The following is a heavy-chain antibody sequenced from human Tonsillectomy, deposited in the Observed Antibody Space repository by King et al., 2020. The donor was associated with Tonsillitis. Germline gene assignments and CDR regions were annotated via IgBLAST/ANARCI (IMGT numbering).Heavy chain of an antibody. D-gene: IGHD2-8*01. CDR1: GFTFGGYS. CDR2: IGSSSTTM. Sequence: VQLVESGGGLVQPGGSLRLSCAASGFTFGGYSMNLVRQAPGKGLEWVSNIGSSSTTMYYADSVKCRFTISRDNAKNSLYLQINSLRAEDTAVYYCARGSTNYIDYLGQGTLVTVSS. J-gene: IGHJ4*02. CDR3: ARGSTNYIDY. V-gene: IGHV3-48*01.